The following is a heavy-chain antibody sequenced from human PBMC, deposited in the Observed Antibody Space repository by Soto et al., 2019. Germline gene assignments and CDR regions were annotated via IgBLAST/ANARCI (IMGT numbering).Heavy chain of an antibody. D-gene: IGHD5-18*01. CDR3: ARLGYSYGYAFSF. Sequence: SETLSLTCAVYGGSFSGYYWSWIRQPPGKGLEWIGEINHSGSTNYNPSPKSRVTISVDTSKNQFSLKLSSVTAADTAVYYCARLGYSYGYAFSFWGQGTLVTVSS. V-gene: IGHV4-34*01. CDR2: INHSGST. J-gene: IGHJ4*02. CDR1: GGSFSGYY.